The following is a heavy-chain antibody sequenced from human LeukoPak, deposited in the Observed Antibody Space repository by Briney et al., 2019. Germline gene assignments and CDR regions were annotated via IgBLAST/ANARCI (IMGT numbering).Heavy chain of an antibody. V-gene: IGHV3-48*03. J-gene: IGHJ4*02. CDR1: GFTFNTYE. D-gene: IGHD5-18*01. CDR3: ARDGLHTAHFDY. Sequence: GGSLRLSCAASGFTFNTYEMNCVRQSPGKGLEWLSYISSSVSTTYSADSVKGRFTISRDNARNSLYLQMNSLRVEDTAVYYCARDGLHTAHFDYWGQGTLVTVSS. CDR2: ISSSVSTT.